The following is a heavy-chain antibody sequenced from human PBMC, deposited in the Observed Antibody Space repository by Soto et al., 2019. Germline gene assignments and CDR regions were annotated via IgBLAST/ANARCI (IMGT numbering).Heavy chain of an antibody. CDR1: GGSISSYY. Sequence: PSETLSLTCTVSGGSISSYYWSWIRQPPGKGLEWIGYIYYSGSTNYNPSLKSRVTISVDTSKNQFSLKLSSVTAADTAVYYCARASPRIAAAGTYYGMDVWGQGTTVTVYS. J-gene: IGHJ6*02. V-gene: IGHV4-59*01. CDR2: IYYSGST. D-gene: IGHD6-13*01. CDR3: ARASPRIAAAGTYYGMDV.